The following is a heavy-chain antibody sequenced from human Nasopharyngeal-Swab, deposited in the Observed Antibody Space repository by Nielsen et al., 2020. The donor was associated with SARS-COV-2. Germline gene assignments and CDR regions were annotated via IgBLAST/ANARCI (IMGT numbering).Heavy chain of an antibody. Sequence: GGSLRLSCAASGFTFSSYGMHWVRQAPGKGLEWVAVISYDGSNKYYADSVKGRFTISRDNFKNTLYLQMNSLRAEDTAVYYCARRTSGGSCVWFDPWGQGTLVTVSS. CDR2: ISYDGSNK. CDR3: ARRTSGGSCVWFDP. J-gene: IGHJ5*02. CDR1: GFTFSSYG. V-gene: IGHV3-30*03. D-gene: IGHD2-15*01.